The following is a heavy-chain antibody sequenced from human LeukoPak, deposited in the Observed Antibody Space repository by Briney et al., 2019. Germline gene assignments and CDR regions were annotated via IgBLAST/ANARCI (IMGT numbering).Heavy chain of an antibody. Sequence: GGSLRLSCEASAFIFSGHWLNWVRQTPGKGLEWVASIKEDGSERQYVDSVKGRFTISRNNAKHSLYLQMNSLRAEDTAVYYCARDLVGSGWGYYFDYWGQGTLVTVSS. J-gene: IGHJ4*02. D-gene: IGHD6-19*01. CDR1: AFIFSGHW. V-gene: IGHV3-7*01. CDR2: IKEDGSER. CDR3: ARDLVGSGWGYYFDY.